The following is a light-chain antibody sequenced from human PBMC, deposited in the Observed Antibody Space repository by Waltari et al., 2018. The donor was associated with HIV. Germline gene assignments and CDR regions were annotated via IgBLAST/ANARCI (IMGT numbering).Light chain of an antibody. Sequence: QTVVTQETSFSVSPGGTVTFTCGLSSGSVASRSYPIWYQKTPGLPPRILLYDTITRSSGVPDRFSGSILGNKAALTITGAQSDDESEYYCLLYVGTGIWVFGGGTKLTVL. CDR3: LLYVGTGIWV. J-gene: IGLJ3*02. CDR2: DTI. CDR1: SGSVASRSY. V-gene: IGLV8-61*01.